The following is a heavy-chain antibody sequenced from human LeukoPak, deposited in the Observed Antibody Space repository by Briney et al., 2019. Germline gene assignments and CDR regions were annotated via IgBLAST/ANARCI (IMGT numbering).Heavy chain of an antibody. CDR2: ISTSGGRT. D-gene: IGHD3-22*01. J-gene: IGHJ4*02. CDR1: GFTFSGYA. Sequence: GESLRLSCGASGFTFSGYAMSWVRKAPGKGLEWVSSISTSGGRTYYADSVKGRFTIFRDNSKNTLFLQTNSLRAEDTAVYYCAKGFLEDTSTYYTFLDNWGQGTLVTVSS. V-gene: IGHV3-23*01. CDR3: AKGFLEDTSTYYTFLDN.